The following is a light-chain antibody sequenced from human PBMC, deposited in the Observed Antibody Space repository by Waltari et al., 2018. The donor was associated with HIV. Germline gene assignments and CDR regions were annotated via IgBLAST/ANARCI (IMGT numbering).Light chain of an antibody. J-gene: IGLJ2*01. CDR1: SSDVGGYNY. CDR3: SSYTSSSTLYVV. Sequence: QSALPQLASVSGSPGQSITISCTGTSSDVGGYNYVSWYQQHPGKAPKLMIYDVSYRPSGFSNRFSGSKSGNTASLTISGLQAEDEADYYCSSYTSSSTLYVVFGGGTKLTVL. CDR2: DVS. V-gene: IGLV2-14*01.